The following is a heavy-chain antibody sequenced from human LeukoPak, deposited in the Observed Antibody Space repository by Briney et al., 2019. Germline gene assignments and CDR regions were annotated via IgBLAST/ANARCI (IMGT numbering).Heavy chain of an antibody. Sequence: PGGSLRLSCAASGFTFSRYWMAWVRQAPGKGPEWVANIQRDGSVVHYVDSVKGRFTLSRDNAKNSLYLQMNSLRAEDTAVYYCARGHVTVSAHDDAFDIWGQGTMVTVSS. D-gene: IGHD5/OR15-5a*01. CDR3: ARGHVTVSAHDDAFDI. CDR1: GFTFSRYW. V-gene: IGHV3-7*01. J-gene: IGHJ3*02. CDR2: IQRDGSVV.